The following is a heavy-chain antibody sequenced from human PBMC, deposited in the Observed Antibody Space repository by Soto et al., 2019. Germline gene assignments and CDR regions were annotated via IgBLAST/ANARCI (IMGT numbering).Heavy chain of an antibody. CDR2: IYYSGST. CDR1: GGSVSSGSYY. V-gene: IGHV4-61*01. CDR3: ARVELMDYYDQNWFDP. Sequence: SETLSLTCTVSGGSVSSGSYYWSWIRQPPGKGLEWIGYIYYSGSTNYNPSLKSRVTISVDTSKNQFSLKLSSVTAADTAVYYCARVELMDYYDQNWFDPWGQGTLVTVSS. J-gene: IGHJ5*02. D-gene: IGHD3-22*01.